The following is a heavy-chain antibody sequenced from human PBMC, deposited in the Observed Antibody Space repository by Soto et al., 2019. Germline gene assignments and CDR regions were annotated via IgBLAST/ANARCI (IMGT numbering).Heavy chain of an antibody. D-gene: IGHD3-3*01. Sequence: SETLSLTCAVSNYSITSGYYWGWIRQSPGKGLEWIGGVYHSGSAYYNPSLKSRVTISVDTSKNQFFLKLSSVTAGDTAVYYCARILGLVVRCFDFWCQGALVTVSS. J-gene: IGHJ4*02. CDR3: ARILGLVVRCFDF. V-gene: IGHV4-38-2*01. CDR1: NYSITSGYY. CDR2: VYHSGSA.